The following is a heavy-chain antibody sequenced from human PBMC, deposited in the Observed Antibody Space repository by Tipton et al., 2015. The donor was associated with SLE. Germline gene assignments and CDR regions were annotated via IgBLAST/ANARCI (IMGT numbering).Heavy chain of an antibody. CDR2: INHSGST. V-gene: IGHV4-34*01. CDR3: ARGVIVVVPAAKKTYWFDP. J-gene: IGHJ5*02. Sequence: TLSLTCAVYGGPFSGYYWSWIRQPPGKGLEWIGEINHSGSTNYNPSLKSRVTISVDTSKNQFSLKLSSVTAADTAVYYCARGVIVVVPAAKKTYWFDPWGQGTLVTVSS. CDR1: GGPFSGYY. D-gene: IGHD2-2*01.